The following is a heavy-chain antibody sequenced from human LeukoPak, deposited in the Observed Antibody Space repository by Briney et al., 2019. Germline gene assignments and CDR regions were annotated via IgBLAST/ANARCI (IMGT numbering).Heavy chain of an antibody. CDR3: ARASSYYYDSSGYYSY. Sequence: GGSLRLSCAASGFTFSDYYMSWIRQAPGKGLEWASYISSSGSTIYYADSVKGRFTISRDNAKNSLYLQMNSLRAEDTAVYYCARASSYYYDSSGYYSYWGQGTLVTVSS. V-gene: IGHV3-11*01. D-gene: IGHD3-22*01. J-gene: IGHJ4*02. CDR1: GFTFSDYY. CDR2: ISSSGSTI.